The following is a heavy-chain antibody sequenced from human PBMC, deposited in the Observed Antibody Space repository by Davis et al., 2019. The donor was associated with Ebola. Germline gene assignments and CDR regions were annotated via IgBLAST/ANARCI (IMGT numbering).Heavy chain of an antibody. J-gene: IGHJ4*02. Sequence: AASVKVSCKASGYTFTSYDINWVRQATGQGLEWMGWMNPNSGNTDYAQKFQGRVTLTRDTTTSTIYMELKSLRSDDTAVYFCARVLGDHIDYWGQGTPVTVSS. D-gene: IGHD2/OR15-2a*01. CDR2: MNPNSGNT. CDR1: GYTFTSYD. V-gene: IGHV1-8*01. CDR3: ARVLGDHIDY.